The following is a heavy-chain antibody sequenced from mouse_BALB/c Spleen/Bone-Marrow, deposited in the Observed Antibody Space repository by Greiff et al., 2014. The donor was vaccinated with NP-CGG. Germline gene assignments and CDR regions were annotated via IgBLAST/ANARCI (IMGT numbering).Heavy chain of an antibody. CDR1: GYTFTDYE. V-gene: IGHV1-15*01. Sequence: VQLQESGAELVRPGASVTLSCKASGYTFTDYEMHWVKQTPVHGLEWIGAIDPETGGTAYNQKFKGKATLTADKSSSTAYMELRSLTSEDSAVYYCTRDGGSRWYFDVWGAGTTVTVSS. J-gene: IGHJ1*01. D-gene: IGHD1-1*02. CDR3: TRDGGSRWYFDV. CDR2: IDPETGGT.